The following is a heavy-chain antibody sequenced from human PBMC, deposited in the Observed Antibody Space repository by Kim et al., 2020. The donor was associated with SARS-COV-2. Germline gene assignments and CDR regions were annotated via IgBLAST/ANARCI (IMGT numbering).Heavy chain of an antibody. Sequence: SETLSLTCSVSGGSIRSGGKFWTWIRQHPAKGLEWIGYISYSGNPHYSPSLRSRVSISLQTSENQFSLELTSVTAAGAAVDYCARGQPLDYWGQGILVTVSS. CDR1: GGSIRSGGKF. CDR3: ARGQPLDY. J-gene: IGHJ4*02. D-gene: IGHD2-2*01. V-gene: IGHV4-31*03. CDR2: ISYSGNP.